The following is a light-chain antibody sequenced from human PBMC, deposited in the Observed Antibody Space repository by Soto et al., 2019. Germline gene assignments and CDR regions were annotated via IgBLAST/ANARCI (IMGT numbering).Light chain of an antibody. Sequence: DIQMTQSPSTLSASVGDRVTITCRASQSISSWLAWYQQKPGKAPKLLIYKASSLKSGVPSRFSGSGSGTEFTLTITSLQPDDFATYYCQQYNVYSRTFGQGTKVEIK. CDR2: KAS. J-gene: IGKJ1*01. CDR1: QSISSW. V-gene: IGKV1-5*03. CDR3: QQYNVYSRT.